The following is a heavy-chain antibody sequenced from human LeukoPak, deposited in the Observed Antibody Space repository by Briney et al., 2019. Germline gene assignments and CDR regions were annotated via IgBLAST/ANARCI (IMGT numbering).Heavy chain of an antibody. CDR1: GFTFSSYA. V-gene: IGHV3-48*03. CDR3: AREAAYYYGSGILY. J-gene: IGHJ4*02. D-gene: IGHD3-10*01. Sequence: PGGSLRLSCAASGFTFSSYAMSWVRQAPGKGLEWVSYISSSGSTIYYADSVKGRFTISRDNAKNSLYLQMNSLRAEDTAVYYCAREAAYYYGSGILYWGQGTLVTVSS. CDR2: ISSSGSTI.